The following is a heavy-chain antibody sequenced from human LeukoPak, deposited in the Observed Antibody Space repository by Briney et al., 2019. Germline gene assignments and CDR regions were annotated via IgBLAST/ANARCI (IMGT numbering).Heavy chain of an antibody. V-gene: IGHV3-23*01. D-gene: IGHD4-17*01. CDR2: ITASGDRT. Sequence: GESLRLSCAAPGFTFSDYVMIWVRQAPGKGLEWVSGITASGDRTFYGDPVRGRFTMSRDNSKNTVYLQMNSLRVDDTAVYYCTTDLGDYGDYIRCWGQGTLVTVSS. J-gene: IGHJ4*02. CDR3: TTDLGDYGDYIRC. CDR1: GFTFSDYV.